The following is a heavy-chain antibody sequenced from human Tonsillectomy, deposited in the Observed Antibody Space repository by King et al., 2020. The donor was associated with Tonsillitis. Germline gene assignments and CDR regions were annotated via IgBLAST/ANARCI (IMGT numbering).Heavy chain of an antibody. CDR1: GYIFIGYY. CDR3: ARDGIYGDYVGWFDP. CDR2: INPNSGGA. V-gene: IGHV1-2*02. Sequence: QLVQSGAEVKKPGASVKVSCKASGYIFIGYYIHWVRQAPGQGLEWMGWINPNSGGANYAQKFQGRVTMTRDTSISTAYMELSRRRSDDTAIYYCARDGIYGDYVGWFDPWGQGTLVTVSS. J-gene: IGHJ5*02. D-gene: IGHD4-17*01.